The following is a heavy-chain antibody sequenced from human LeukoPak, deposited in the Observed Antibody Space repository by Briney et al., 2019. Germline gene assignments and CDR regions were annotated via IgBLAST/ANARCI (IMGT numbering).Heavy chain of an antibody. V-gene: IGHV3-7*01. D-gene: IGHD3-9*01. CDR3: ARDPKFRHYDILTD. CDR2: IKEDGSDK. J-gene: IGHJ4*02. CDR1: GFTFSNSW. Sequence: GGSLRLSCLASGFTFSNSWMTWVRQAPGRGLEWVANIKEDGSDKQYVDSVRGRFTISRDNAKNSVSLQMDGLRAEDTAVYHCARDPKFRHYDILTDWGQGTLVTVSS.